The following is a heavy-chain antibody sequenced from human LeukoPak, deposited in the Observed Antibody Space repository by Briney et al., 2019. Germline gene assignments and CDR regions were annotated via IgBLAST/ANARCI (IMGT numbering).Heavy chain of an antibody. Sequence: ASVKVSFKASGYTFNKYYIHWVRHVPGQGLEWMGWINPNTGDTKSAHKFQDRVTMTSDTSITTAYMELSRLEPDDTDIYYCARVTPQFFDLWGQGTLVTVS. J-gene: IGHJ4*02. D-gene: IGHD2-15*01. V-gene: IGHV1-2*02. CDR2: INPNTGDT. CDR1: GYTFNKYY. CDR3: ARVTPQFFDL.